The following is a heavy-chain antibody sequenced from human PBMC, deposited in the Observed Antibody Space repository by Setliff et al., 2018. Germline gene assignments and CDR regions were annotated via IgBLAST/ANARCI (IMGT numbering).Heavy chain of an antibody. Sequence: SETLSLTCNVSGDSMYGYYWSWIRQPPGKGLEWIGYIYKSGTTKYNPSLGSRISMSVDTSKNQFSLNPNYVTTADTAVYYCARDQFSSGWYGAPESYFDRWGQGVLVTVSS. V-gene: IGHV4-59*01. CDR1: GDSMYGYY. J-gene: IGHJ4*02. CDR3: ARDQFSSGWYGAPESYFDR. D-gene: IGHD6-19*01. CDR2: IYKSGTT.